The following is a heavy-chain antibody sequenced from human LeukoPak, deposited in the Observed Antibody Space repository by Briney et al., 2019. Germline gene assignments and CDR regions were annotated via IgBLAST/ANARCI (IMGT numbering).Heavy chain of an antibody. Sequence: GGSLRLSCAASGFTFSSYAMSWVRQAPGKGLEWVSLISGSGGSTYYADSVKGRFTISRDNSKNTLYLQMNSLRAEDTAVYYCAKDKRYYYDSSGYFSGFGYFDYWGQGTLVTVSS. CDR1: GFTFSSYA. V-gene: IGHV3-23*01. CDR3: AKDKRYYYDSSGYFSGFGYFDY. CDR2: ISGSGGST. J-gene: IGHJ4*02. D-gene: IGHD3-22*01.